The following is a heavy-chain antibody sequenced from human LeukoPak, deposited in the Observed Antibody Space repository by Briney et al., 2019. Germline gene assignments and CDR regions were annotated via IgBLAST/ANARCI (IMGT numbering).Heavy chain of an antibody. D-gene: IGHD3-22*01. CDR2: IYYSGST. J-gene: IGHJ4*02. CDR3: ARHSTYDSSGYFKDY. V-gene: IGHV4-39*01. CDR1: GGSISSSSYY. Sequence: SETLSLTCTVSGGSISSSSYYWGWIRQPPGKGLKWIGSIYYSGSTYYNPSLKSRVTISVDTSKNQFSLKLSSVTAADTAVYYCARHSTYDSSGYFKDYWGQGTLVTVSS.